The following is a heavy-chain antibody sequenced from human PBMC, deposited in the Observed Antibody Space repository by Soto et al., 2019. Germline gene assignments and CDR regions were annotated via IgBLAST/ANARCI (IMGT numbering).Heavy chain of an antibody. CDR2: INHSGIT. V-gene: IGHV4-34*01. J-gene: IGHJ5*02. D-gene: IGHD6-6*01. CDR1: GGSFSGYY. CDR3: ASLGPEYSSSWDLGDWFDP. Sequence: SETLSLTGAVYGGSFSGYYCSWIRQPPWKGLEWIGEINHSGITNYNPSLKSRVTISVDTSKNQFSLKLSSVTAADTAVYYCASLGPEYSSSWDLGDWFDPCGQGTLVTFSS.